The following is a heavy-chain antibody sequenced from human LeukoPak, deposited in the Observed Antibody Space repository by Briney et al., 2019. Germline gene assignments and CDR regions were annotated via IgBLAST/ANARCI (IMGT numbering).Heavy chain of an antibody. V-gene: IGHV1-2*02. Sequence: GASVKVSCKASGYTFTGYYMHWVRQAPGQGLEWMGWINPNSGGTNYAQKFQGRVTMTRDTSISTAYMELSRLRSDDTAVYYCARDRTYYDSSLGYWGQGTLVTVSS. D-gene: IGHD3-22*01. CDR2: INPNSGGT. CDR3: ARDRTYYDSSLGY. J-gene: IGHJ4*02. CDR1: GYTFTGYY.